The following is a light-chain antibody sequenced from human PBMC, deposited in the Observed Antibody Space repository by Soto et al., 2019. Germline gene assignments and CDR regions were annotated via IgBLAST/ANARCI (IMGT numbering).Light chain of an antibody. CDR1: QRVSRSY. Sequence: EIVLTQSPGTLSLSPGERATLSCRASQRVSRSYLAWYQQKPGQGPRLLIYGASSRATGIPDRFSGSESGTDFTLTISRVEPEDFAVYYCQQYDRSPLTFGGGTKVEIK. V-gene: IGKV3-20*01. J-gene: IGKJ4*01. CDR3: QQYDRSPLT. CDR2: GAS.